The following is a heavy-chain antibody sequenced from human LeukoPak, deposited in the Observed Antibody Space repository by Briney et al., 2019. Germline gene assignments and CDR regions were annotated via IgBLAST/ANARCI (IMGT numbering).Heavy chain of an antibody. D-gene: IGHD6-13*01. V-gene: IGHV4-59*01. CDR3: ARQSPLAAAGTFDY. CDR2: IYYTGST. CDR1: GGSISSYY. Sequence: SETLSLTCTVSGGSISSYYWSWIRQPPGKGLEWIGYIYYTGSTNYNPSLKSRVTISVDTSKNQFSLRVRSVTAAVTAIYYCARQSPLAAAGTFDYWGQGTLVTVSS. J-gene: IGHJ4*02.